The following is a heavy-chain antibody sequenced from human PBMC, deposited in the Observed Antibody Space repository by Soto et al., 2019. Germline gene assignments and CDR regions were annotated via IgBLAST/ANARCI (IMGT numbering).Heavy chain of an antibody. V-gene: IGHV3-30*18. CDR3: AKDRLGYCSGGSCYESWFDP. Sequence: QVQLVESGGGVVQPGRSLRLSCAASGFTFSSYGMHWVRQAPGKGLEWVAVISYDGSNKYYADSVKDRFTISRDNSKNTLYLQMNSLRAEDTAVYYCAKDRLGYCSGGSCYESWFDPWGQGTLVTVSS. D-gene: IGHD2-15*01. CDR1: GFTFSSYG. J-gene: IGHJ5*02. CDR2: ISYDGSNK.